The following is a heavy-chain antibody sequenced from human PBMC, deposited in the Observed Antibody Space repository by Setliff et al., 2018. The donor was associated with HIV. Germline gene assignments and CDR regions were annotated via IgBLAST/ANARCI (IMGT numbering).Heavy chain of an antibody. D-gene: IGHD5-18*01. CDR1: GDSISTDNYH. CDR3: ARHAALIKRYYYHYLDV. CDR2: TANT. V-gene: IGHV4-39*01. J-gene: IGHJ6*03. Sequence: PSETLSLTCTVSGDSISTDNYHWGWIRQPPGKGLEWIGHTANTDYNPSLKSRVTVSVDTSKNQLPLRLSSVTAADTAVYYCARHAALIKRYYYHYLDVWGKGTTVTVSS.